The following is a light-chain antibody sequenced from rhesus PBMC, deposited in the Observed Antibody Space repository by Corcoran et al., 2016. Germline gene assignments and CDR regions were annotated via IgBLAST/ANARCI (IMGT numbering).Light chain of an antibody. V-gene: IGKV1-25*01. CDR1: QGISKY. CDR2: DAS. J-gene: IGKJ3*01. CDR3: QQHNSYPLA. Sequence: DIQMTQSPSSLSASVGDTVTTTCQASQGISKYSAWYQQKPGKAPKLLISDASTLQSGVPSRFSGSGSGTEFTLNIGSLQPEDFATYYCQQHNSYPLAFGPGTKLDIK.